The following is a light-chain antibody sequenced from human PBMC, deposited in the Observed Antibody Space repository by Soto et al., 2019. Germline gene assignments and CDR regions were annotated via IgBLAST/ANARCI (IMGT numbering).Light chain of an antibody. CDR3: QQDGSYSQWT. CDR1: QSIGSW. CDR2: KAS. Sequence: DIQMTQSPSTLSASVGDRVTITCRASQSIGSWLAWYQQKPGKAPKRLIYKASSLESGVPSRFSGSGSGTEFTLTISSLQPDDFASYYCQQDGSYSQWTFGQGTKVEIK. J-gene: IGKJ1*01. V-gene: IGKV1-5*03.